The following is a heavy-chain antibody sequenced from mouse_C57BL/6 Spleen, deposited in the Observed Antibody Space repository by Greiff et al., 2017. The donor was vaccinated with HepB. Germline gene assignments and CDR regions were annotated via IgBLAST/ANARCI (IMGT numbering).Heavy chain of an antibody. Sequence: VQLQQSGAELVRPGASVKLSCTASGFNIKDDYMHWVKQRPEQGLEWIGWIDPENGDTEYASKFQGKATITADTSSNTAYLQLSILTSEDTAVYYCTRPYYGHRYFDFWGTGTTVTVSS. CDR1: GFNIKDDY. CDR3: TRPYYGHRYFDF. D-gene: IGHD1-2*01. V-gene: IGHV14-4*01. J-gene: IGHJ1*03. CDR2: IDPENGDT.